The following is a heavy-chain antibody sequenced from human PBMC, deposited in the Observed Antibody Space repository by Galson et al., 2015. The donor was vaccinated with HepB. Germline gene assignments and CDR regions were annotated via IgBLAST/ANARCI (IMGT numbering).Heavy chain of an antibody. Sequence: QSGAEVKKPGESLRISCKGSGYSFSSYWISWVRQMPGKGLEWMGRIDLSDSYTKYSPSFQGHVTISGDKSISTACLQWSSLKASDTAMYYCARLFAITMVRDIPETDYWGQGTLVTVSS. J-gene: IGHJ4*02. CDR3: ARLFAITMVRDIPETDY. V-gene: IGHV5-10-1*01. CDR1: GYSFSSYW. CDR2: IDLSDSYT. D-gene: IGHD3-10*01.